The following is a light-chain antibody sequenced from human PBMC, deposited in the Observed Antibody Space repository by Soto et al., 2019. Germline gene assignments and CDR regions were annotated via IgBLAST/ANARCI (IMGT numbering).Light chain of an antibody. Sequence: EIVMTQSPAILSVSPGERATLSCRDSQSVSSNLAWYQQKPGQAPRLLIHGASTRATGIPARVSGSGSGTEFTLTISSLQSEDFAVYYCQQCSNGPKTFGQGTKVEIK. CDR2: GAS. V-gene: IGKV3-15*01. CDR1: QSVSSN. J-gene: IGKJ1*01. CDR3: QQCSNGPKT.